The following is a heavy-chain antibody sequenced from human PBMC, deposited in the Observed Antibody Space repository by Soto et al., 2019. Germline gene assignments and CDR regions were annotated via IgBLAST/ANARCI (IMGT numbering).Heavy chain of an antibody. CDR3: SKGMRGSGSYYIYGMDV. J-gene: IGHJ6*02. V-gene: IGHV3-23*01. D-gene: IGHD3-10*01. CDR2: ISASGGST. Sequence: EVQLLESGGGLVQPGGSLRLSCAASGFTFTNYDMSWVRQAPGKGLEWVSTISASGGSTYHADSVKGRFTISRDNSKNTLARQMNSLRDEDTAAYYCSKGMRGSGSYYIYGMDVWGQGTTVTVS. CDR1: GFTFTNYD.